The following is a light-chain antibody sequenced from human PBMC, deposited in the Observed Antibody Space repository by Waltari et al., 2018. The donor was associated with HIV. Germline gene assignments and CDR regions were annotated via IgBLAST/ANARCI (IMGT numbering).Light chain of an antibody. Sequence: QSVLTQPPSASGTPGQRVTISCSGSSSHIGSNYVYWYQHLPGTAPKLLIYRNNQRPSGVPDRFSGSKSGTSASLAISGLRSEDEADYYCAAWDDSLSGSYVFGTGTKVTVL. J-gene: IGLJ1*01. CDR3: AAWDDSLSGSYV. CDR1: SSHIGSNY. V-gene: IGLV1-47*01. CDR2: RNN.